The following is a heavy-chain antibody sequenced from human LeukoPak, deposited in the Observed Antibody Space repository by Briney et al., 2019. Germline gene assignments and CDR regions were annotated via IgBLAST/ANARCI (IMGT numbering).Heavy chain of an antibody. Sequence: PSETLSLTCTVSGGSISSYYWSWIRQPPGKGLEWIGYIYYSGSTNYNPSLKSRVTISVDTSKNQFSLKLSSVTAADTAVYYCARSRAPGSYYDFWSGYYTEDQPWFDYWGQGTLVTVSS. CDR2: IYYSGST. V-gene: IGHV4-59*01. CDR3: ARSRAPGSYYDFWSGYYTEDQPWFDY. J-gene: IGHJ4*02. CDR1: GGSISSYY. D-gene: IGHD3-3*01.